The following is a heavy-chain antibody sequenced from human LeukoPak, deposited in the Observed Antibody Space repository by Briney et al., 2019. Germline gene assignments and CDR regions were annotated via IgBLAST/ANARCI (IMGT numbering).Heavy chain of an antibody. J-gene: IGHJ4*02. V-gene: IGHV3-23*01. CDR2: IRGSGVST. CDR1: GFNFISYS. Sequence: PGGSLRLSCAASGFNFISYSMSWVRQAPGKGLEWVSVIRGSGVSTYYADSVKGRYTISRDNSKNTPYLQMNNLRAEDTAIYYCAKRQGSSASCYDYWGQGTLVTVSS. D-gene: IGHD2-2*01. CDR3: AKRQGSSASCYDY.